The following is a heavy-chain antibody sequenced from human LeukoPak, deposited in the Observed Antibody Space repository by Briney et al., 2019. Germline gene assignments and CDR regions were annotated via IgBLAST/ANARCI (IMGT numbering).Heavy chain of an antibody. Sequence: GGSLRLTCAASGFTFNYAWMSWVRQVPGKGLEWVGQTVSEIEGGTTDYAAPVKGRFTISRDDSKSTLYLQMNSLKIEDTAVYYCTTDEDWNYARKDVWGQGATVIVSS. CDR3: TTDEDWNYARKDV. CDR1: GFTFNYAW. J-gene: IGHJ6*02. V-gene: IGHV3-15*04. D-gene: IGHD1-7*01. CDR2: TVSEIEGGTT.